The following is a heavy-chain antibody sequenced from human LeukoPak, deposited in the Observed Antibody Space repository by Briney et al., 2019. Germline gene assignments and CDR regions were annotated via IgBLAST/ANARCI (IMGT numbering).Heavy chain of an antibody. CDR2: MNPNSGGT. Sequence: GASVKVSCKASGYTLTGYYMHWVRQAPGQGLEWMGWMNPNSGGTKYAQKCQGRVTMTRHTSISTAYMELSRLRSDDTAMYYCARDKLGLAELSLYDQWGQGTLVTVFS. CDR3: ARDKLGLAELSLYDQ. V-gene: IGHV1-2*02. CDR1: GYTLTGYY. J-gene: IGHJ5*02. D-gene: IGHD3-16*02.